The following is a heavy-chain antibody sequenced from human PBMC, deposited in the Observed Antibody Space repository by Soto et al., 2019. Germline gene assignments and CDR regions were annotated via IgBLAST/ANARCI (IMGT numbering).Heavy chain of an antibody. J-gene: IGHJ4*02. CDR2: ISAYNGNT. V-gene: IGHV1-18*01. CDR3: ARDHRFLEWLPYFDY. D-gene: IGHD3-3*01. Sequence: ASVKVSCKASGYTFTSYGISWVRQAPGQGLEWMGWISAYNGNTNYAQKLQSRVTMTTDTSTSTAYMELRSLRSDDTAVYYCARDHRFLEWLPYFDYWGQGTLVTVSS. CDR1: GYTFTSYG.